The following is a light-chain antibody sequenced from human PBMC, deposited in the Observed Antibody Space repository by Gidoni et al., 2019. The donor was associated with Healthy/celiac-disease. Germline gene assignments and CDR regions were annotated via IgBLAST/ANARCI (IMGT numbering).Light chain of an antibody. CDR1: SSNIGSNT. Sequence: QSVLTQPPSASGTPGQRVTISCSGISSNIGSNTVNWYQQLPGTAPKLLIYSNNQRPSGVPDRFSGSKSGTSASLAISGLQSEDEADYYCAAWDDSLNGRWVFSGGTKLTVL. CDR3: AAWDDSLNGRWV. V-gene: IGLV1-44*01. J-gene: IGLJ3*02. CDR2: SNN.